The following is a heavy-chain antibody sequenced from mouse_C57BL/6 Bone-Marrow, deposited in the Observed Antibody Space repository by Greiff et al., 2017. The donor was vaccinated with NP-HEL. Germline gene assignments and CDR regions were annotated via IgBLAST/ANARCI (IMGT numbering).Heavy chain of an antibody. D-gene: IGHD1-1*01. V-gene: IGHV1-9*01. CDR2: ILPGSGST. CDR1: GYTFTDYW. CDR3: AESCYYDRCPSCAY. Sequence: QVQLQQSGAELVRPGASVKLSCKASGYTFTDYWIEWVKQRPGHGLEWIGEILPGSGSTNYNEKFKGKATFTADTSSNTAYMQLSSLTTEDSAISYGAESCYYDRCPSCAYWGQGTLVTVSA. J-gene: IGHJ3*01.